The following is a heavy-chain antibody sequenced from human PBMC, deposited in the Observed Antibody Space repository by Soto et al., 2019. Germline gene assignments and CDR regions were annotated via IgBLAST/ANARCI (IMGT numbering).Heavy chain of an antibody. D-gene: IGHD3-3*01. V-gene: IGHV3-15*01. Sequence: GGSLRLSCAASGFTFSNAWMSWVRQAPGKGLEWVGRIKSKTDGGTTDYAAPVKGRFTISRDDSKNTLYLQMNSLKTEDTAVYYCTTDVRPPPYYDFWSGYYAYYYYMDVWGKGTTVTVSS. CDR3: TTDVRPPPYYDFWSGYYAYYYYMDV. CDR1: GFTFSNAW. J-gene: IGHJ6*03. CDR2: IKSKTDGGTT.